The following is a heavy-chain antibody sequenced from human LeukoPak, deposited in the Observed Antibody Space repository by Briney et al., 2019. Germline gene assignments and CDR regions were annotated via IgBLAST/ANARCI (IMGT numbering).Heavy chain of an antibody. Sequence: PGASVKVSCKASGYTFTSYYMHWVRQAPGQGLEWMGIINPSGGSTSYAQKFQGRVTMTRDTSTSTVYMELSSLRSEDTAVYYCARDRSDYYYYYYMDVWGKGTTVTVSS. V-gene: IGHV1-46*01. CDR2: INPSGGST. CDR1: GYTFTSYY. CDR3: ARDRSDYYYYYYMDV. J-gene: IGHJ6*03.